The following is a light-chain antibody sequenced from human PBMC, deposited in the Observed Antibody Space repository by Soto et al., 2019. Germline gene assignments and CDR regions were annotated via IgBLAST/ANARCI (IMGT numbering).Light chain of an antibody. J-gene: IGLJ2*01. Sequence: QSALTQPASVSGSPGQSITISCTGTSSDVGGYNYVSWYQQHPGKAPKLMIYDVSNRPSGVSNRFSGSKSGNTASLTISGLQAEDEADYYCSSYTSSSTPCVFGGGTKFTVL. CDR1: SSDVGGYNY. V-gene: IGLV2-14*01. CDR2: DVS. CDR3: SSYTSSSTPCV.